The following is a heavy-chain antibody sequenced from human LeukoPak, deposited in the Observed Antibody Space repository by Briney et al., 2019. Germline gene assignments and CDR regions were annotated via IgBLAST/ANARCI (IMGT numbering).Heavy chain of an antibody. CDR1: GGSISSYY. D-gene: IGHD1-26*01. CDR2: MYYRGNT. CDR3: ARVRGSSGSYEYYHYMDV. V-gene: IGHV4-59*12. J-gene: IGHJ6*03. Sequence: SETLSLTCTVSGGSISSYYWSWIRQPPGKGLEWIGYMYYRGNTNYDPSLKSRVTISIDTPNNQFSLKLSSVTAADTAVYYCARVRGSSGSYEYYHYMDVWGKGTTVTISS.